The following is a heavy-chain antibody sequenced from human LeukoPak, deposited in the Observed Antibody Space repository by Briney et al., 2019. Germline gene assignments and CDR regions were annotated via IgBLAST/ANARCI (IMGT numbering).Heavy chain of an antibody. J-gene: IGHJ6*03. CDR1: GFTFSSYA. CDR2: ISYDGSNK. V-gene: IGHV3-30*04. D-gene: IGHD5-12*01. CDR3: AKGGGYEAQYYYYYLDV. Sequence: GGSLRLSCAASGFTFSSYAMHWVRQAPGKGLEWVAVISYDGSNKYYADSVKGRFTVSRDNSKNTLYLQMKSLRAEDTAVYYCAKGGGYEAQYYYYYLDVWGKGTTVTISS.